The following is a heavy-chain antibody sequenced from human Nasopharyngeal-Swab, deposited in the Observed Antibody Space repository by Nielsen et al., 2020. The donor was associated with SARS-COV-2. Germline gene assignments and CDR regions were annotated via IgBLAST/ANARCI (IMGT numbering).Heavy chain of an antibody. J-gene: IGHJ4*02. CDR2: IIPIFGTA. CDR3: ARDQRRGYSGYDHTYFDY. Sequence: WVRQAPGQGLEWMGGIIPIFGTANYAQKFQGRVTITADESTSTAYMELSSLRSEDTAVYYCARDQRRGYSGYDHTYFDYWSQGTLVTVSS. D-gene: IGHD5-12*01. V-gene: IGHV1-69*01.